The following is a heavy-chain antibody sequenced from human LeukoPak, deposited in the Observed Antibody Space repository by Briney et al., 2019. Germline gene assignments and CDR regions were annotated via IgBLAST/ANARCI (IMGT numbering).Heavy chain of an antibody. CDR2: IYYSGST. J-gene: IGHJ3*02. D-gene: IGHD6-19*01. CDR3: ARGGGSGWHFGLKTEDAFDI. CDR1: GCSISSYY. V-gene: IGHV4-59*01. Sequence: PSETLSLTCTVSGCSISSYYWSWIRQPPGKGLEWIGYIYYSGSTNYNPSLKSRVTISVDTSKNQFSLKLSSVTAADTAVYYCARGGGSGWHFGLKTEDAFDIWGQGTMVTVSS.